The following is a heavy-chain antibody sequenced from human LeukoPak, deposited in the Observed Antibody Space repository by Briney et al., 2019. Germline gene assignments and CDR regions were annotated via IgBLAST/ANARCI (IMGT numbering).Heavy chain of an antibody. CDR3: ASGGYSYGFDY. D-gene: IGHD5-18*01. J-gene: IGHJ4*02. CDR2: IYHNGNT. Sequence: SQTLSLTCAVSGVSISSGGYSWSWVRQPPGKGLEWIGYIYHNGNTYYSPSLKSRVTISVDRSKNQLSLKLSSVTAADTAMYYCASGGYSYGFDYWGQGTLVTVSS. V-gene: IGHV4-30-2*01. CDR1: GVSISSGGYS.